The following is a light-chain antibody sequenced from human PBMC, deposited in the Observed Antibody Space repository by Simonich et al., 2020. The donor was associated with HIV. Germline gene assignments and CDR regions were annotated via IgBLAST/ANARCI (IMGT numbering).Light chain of an antibody. V-gene: IGKV3-11*01. Sequence: EIVLTQSPATLSLSPGERATLSCRASQSVGSSLAWYQQKPGQAPRLLISDASNRATGIPARFSGSGSGTDCTLTISSLEPEDFAVYFCQQRSNWPTFTFGPGTKVDIK. CDR2: DAS. J-gene: IGKJ3*01. CDR1: QSVGSS. CDR3: QQRSNWPTFT.